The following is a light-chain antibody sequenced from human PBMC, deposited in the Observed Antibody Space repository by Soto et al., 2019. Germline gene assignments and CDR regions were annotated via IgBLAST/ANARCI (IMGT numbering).Light chain of an antibody. J-gene: IGKJ2*01. Sequence: DIQMTQSPSSLSASVGDRVAITCRASQNISSFLNWYRQKPGKAPNLLIYAASSLQSGVPSRFSGSGSGTDFTLTISSLQPEDFATYCWQQSYNAPAFGQGTKLEI. V-gene: IGKV1-39*01. CDR2: AAS. CDR3: QQSYNAPA. CDR1: QNISSF.